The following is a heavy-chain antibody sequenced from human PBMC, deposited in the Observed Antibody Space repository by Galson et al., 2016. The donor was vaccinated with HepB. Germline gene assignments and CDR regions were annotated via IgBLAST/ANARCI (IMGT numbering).Heavy chain of an antibody. D-gene: IGHD3-9*01. J-gene: IGHJ6*03. Sequence: QSGAEVKKPGESLKISCKASGYSFGSYWIGWLRQMPGKGLEWMGIIYPGDSDTKYSPSFRGQVTISVDKSISTAYLQWSSLKASDSAMYYCARHETGYRGGFDDYFYYMDVWGEGTTVTVSS. V-gene: IGHV5-51*01. CDR1: GYSFGSYW. CDR3: ARHETGYRGGFDDYFYYMDV. CDR2: IYPGDSDT.